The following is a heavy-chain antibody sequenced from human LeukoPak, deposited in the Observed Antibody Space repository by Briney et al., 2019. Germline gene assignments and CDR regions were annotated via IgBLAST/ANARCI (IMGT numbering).Heavy chain of an antibody. CDR1: GGSISSSSYY. J-gene: IGHJ4*02. V-gene: IGHV4-39*07. D-gene: IGHD3-22*01. CDR2: INHSGST. Sequence: SETLSLTCTVSGGSISSSSYYWGWIRQPPGKGLEWIGEINHSGSTNYNPSLKSRVTISVDTSKNQFSLKLSSVTAADTAVYYCARVYYYDSSGYYYFDYWGQGTLVTVSS. CDR3: ARVYYYDSSGYYYFDY.